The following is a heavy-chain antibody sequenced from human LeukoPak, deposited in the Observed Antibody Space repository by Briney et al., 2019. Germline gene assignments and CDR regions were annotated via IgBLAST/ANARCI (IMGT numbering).Heavy chain of an antibody. V-gene: IGHV1-46*01. CDR3: ARLVTANFDY. CDR1: GYTFTSYY. D-gene: IGHD2-21*02. J-gene: IGHJ4*02. Sequence: GASVKVSCKASGYTFTSYYMHWVSQAPGQGLEWMGIINPSVGSTSYAQKFQGRVTMTRDTSTSTVYMELSRLRSDDTAVYYGARLVTANFDYWGQGTLVTVSS. CDR2: INPSVGST.